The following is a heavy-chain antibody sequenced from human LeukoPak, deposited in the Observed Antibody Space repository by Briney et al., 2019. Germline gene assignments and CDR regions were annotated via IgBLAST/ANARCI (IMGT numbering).Heavy chain of an antibody. V-gene: IGHV3-33*08. CDR3: ARDEAVMTTVLSDAFDI. CDR1: GFTFSSYG. J-gene: IGHJ3*02. D-gene: IGHD4-17*01. CDR2: IWYDGSKI. Sequence: PGGSLRLSCAASGFTFSSYGMHWVRQAPGKGLEWVALIWYDGSKIFHTDSVKGRFTISRDNSKNTLYLQMNSLRAEDTAVYYCARDEAVMTTVLSDAFDIWGQGTMVTVSS.